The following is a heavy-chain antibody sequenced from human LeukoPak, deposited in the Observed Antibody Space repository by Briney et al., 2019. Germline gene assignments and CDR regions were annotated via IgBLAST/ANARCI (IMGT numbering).Heavy chain of an antibody. J-gene: IGHJ4*02. Sequence: ASVKVSCKASGYTFTGYYMHWVRQAPGQGLEWMGWINPNSGGTNYAQKFQGRVTMTRDTSISTAYMELSRLRSDDTAVYYCARSAKPKRLAFDYWGQGTLVTVSS. CDR3: ARSAKPKRLAFDY. V-gene: IGHV1-2*02. D-gene: IGHD2-2*02. CDR1: GYTFTGYY. CDR2: INPNSGGT.